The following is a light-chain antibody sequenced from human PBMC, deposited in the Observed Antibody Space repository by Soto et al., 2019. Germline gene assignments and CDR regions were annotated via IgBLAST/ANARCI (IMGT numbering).Light chain of an antibody. CDR2: GAS. V-gene: IGKV3-20*01. CDR1: QSVSSSY. CDR3: QQYGSSPPIT. Sequence: IVFTQSPGTLSLSPGERATLSCRASQSVSSSYLAWYQQKPGQAPRPLIYGASSRATGIPDRFSGSGSGTDFTLTISRLEPEDFAVYYCQQYGSSPPITFGQGTRLEI. J-gene: IGKJ5*01.